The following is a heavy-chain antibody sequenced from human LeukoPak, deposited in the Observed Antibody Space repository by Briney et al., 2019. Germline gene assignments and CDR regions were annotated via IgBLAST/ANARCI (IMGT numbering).Heavy chain of an antibody. D-gene: IGHD5-18*01. J-gene: IGHJ4*02. CDR2: ISSSGTTK. Sequence: PGGSLRLSCAASGFTFSSYEMNWVRQAPGKGLEWVSYISSSGTTKYYADSVKGRFTISRDNVKNSLYLQMNSLRAEGTAVYYCARDRGLNSYGLDYWGQGTLVTVSS. CDR3: ARDRGLNSYGLDY. V-gene: IGHV3-48*03. CDR1: GFTFSSYE.